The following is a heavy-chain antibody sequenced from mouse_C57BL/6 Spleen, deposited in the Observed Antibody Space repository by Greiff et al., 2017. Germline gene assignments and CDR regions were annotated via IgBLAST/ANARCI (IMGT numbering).Heavy chain of an antibody. Sequence: VQLQQSGAELARPGASVKLSCKASGYTFTSSGLRWVKQSTGPGLEWIGEIYPSSGNTYYNEKFKGKATLTAAKSASTAYVELRSLTCEDAAVYVGARGGEGLRYYEAMDYWGQGTTGTVAA. CDR3: ARGGEGLRYYEAMDY. CDR1: GYTFTSSG. J-gene: IGHJ4*01. V-gene: IGHV1-81*01. D-gene: IGHD2-2*01. CDR2: IYPSSGNT.